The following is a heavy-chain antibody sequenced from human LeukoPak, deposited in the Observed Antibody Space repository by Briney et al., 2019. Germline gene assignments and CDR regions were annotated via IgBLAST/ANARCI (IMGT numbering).Heavy chain of an antibody. CDR1: GFSISSYY. V-gene: IGHV4-59*01. D-gene: IGHD2-8*01. J-gene: IGHJ4*02. CDR2: IYYSGST. Sequence: SETLSLNCTVSGFSISSYYWTWIRQPPGQGLEWIGYIYYSGSTNYNPSLNSRVTISVDTSKNHFSLKLSSVTAADTAVYYCARIMGPYGFDYWGQGTLVTVSS. CDR3: ARIMGPYGFDY.